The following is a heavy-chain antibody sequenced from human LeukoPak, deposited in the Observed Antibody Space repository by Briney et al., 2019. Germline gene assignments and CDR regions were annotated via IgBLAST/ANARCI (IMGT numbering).Heavy chain of an antibody. V-gene: IGHV3-23*01. D-gene: IGHD2-15*01. CDR3: ARKWWENWFDS. CDR1: AFTFSSYA. CDR2: ISGSGGST. Sequence: GGSLRLSCAASAFTFSSYAMSWVRQAPGKGLEWVSSISGSGGSTYYADSVKGRFTISRDNSKNTLYLQMNSLRAEDTAVYYCARKWWENWFDSWGQGALVTVSS. J-gene: IGHJ5*01.